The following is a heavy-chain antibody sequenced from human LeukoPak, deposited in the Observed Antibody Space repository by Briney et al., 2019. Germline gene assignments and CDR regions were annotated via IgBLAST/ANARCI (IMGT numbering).Heavy chain of an antibody. J-gene: IGHJ5*02. D-gene: IGHD3-22*01. V-gene: IGHV5-51*01. Sequence: GESLKISCKGSGYSFTSYWIGWVRQMPGKGLEWMGIIYPGDSDTRYSPSFQGQVTISADKSISTAYLQWSSLKASDTAMYYCARRVYESSGYYNWFDPWGQGTLVTVSS. CDR1: GYSFTSYW. CDR3: ARRVYESSGYYNWFDP. CDR2: IYPGDSDT.